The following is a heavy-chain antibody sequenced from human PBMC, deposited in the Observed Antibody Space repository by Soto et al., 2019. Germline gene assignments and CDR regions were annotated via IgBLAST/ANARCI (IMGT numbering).Heavy chain of an antibody. CDR2: IIPILGIA. CDR1: GGTFSSYT. CDR3: ARDGLGAGHGSYYYMDV. Sequence: QVQLVQSGAEVKKPGSSVKVSCKASGGTFSSYTISWVRQAPGQGLEWMGRIIPILGIANYAQKFQGRVTITADKSTSTAYMALSSLRSEDTDVYYFARDGLGAGHGSYYYMDVWGKGTTVTVSS. D-gene: IGHD6-19*01. J-gene: IGHJ6*03. V-gene: IGHV1-69*08.